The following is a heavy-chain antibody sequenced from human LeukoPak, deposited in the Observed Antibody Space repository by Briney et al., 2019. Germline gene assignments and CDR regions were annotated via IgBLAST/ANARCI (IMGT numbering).Heavy chain of an antibody. CDR1: GGSFSGYY. V-gene: IGHV4-34*01. CDR2: INHSGST. J-gene: IGHJ4*02. D-gene: IGHD5-12*01. Sequence: SETLSLTCAVYGGSFSGYYWSWIRQPPGKGLEWIGEINHSGSTNYNPSLKSRVTISVDTSKNQFSLKLSSVTAAGTAVYYCAGDHSGYSIDYWGQGTLVTVSS. CDR3: AGDHSGYSIDY.